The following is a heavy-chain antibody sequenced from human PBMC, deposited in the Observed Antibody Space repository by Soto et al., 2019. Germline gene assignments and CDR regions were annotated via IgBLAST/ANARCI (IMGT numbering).Heavy chain of an antibody. CDR1: GFTFSSYG. J-gene: IGHJ3*02. V-gene: IGHV3-33*01. D-gene: IGHD2-2*01. CDR3: ARDLMNRPVVGPAATDAFDI. CDR2: IWYDGSNK. Sequence: GGSLRLSCAASGFTFSSYGMHWVRQAPGKGLEWVAVIWYDGSNKYYADSVKGRFTISRDNSKNTLYLQMNSLRAEDTAVYYCARDLMNRPVVGPAATDAFDIWGQGTMVTVSS.